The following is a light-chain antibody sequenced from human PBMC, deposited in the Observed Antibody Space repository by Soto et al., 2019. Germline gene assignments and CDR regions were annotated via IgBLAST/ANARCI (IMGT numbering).Light chain of an antibody. CDR2: GAS. J-gene: IGKJ2*01. Sequence: DFVMTQAPDSLAVSLGERATINCKSSQSVLYNSNNKNHLGWFQQKPGHPPKLLIYGASFRPSGVPDRFSGSGSGTDFSLTISSLQAEDVAVYYCQQYYSIPFTFGQGTKLE. CDR1: QSVLYNSNNKNH. V-gene: IGKV4-1*01. CDR3: QQYYSIPFT.